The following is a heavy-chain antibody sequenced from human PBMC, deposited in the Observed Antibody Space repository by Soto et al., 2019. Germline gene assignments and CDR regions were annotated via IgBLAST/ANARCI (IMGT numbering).Heavy chain of an antibody. Sequence: EVQLVESGGGLVQPGGSLRLSCAASGFTFDSYSMNWVRQAPGKGLEWVAYISSSMTTKYYADSVKGRFTISRDNAKNSLFLQMNSLRAEDTAVYYCARFPDYGDNHCDYWGQGTLVTVSS. V-gene: IGHV3-48*01. CDR3: ARFPDYGDNHCDY. CDR2: ISSSMTTK. J-gene: IGHJ4*02. CDR1: GFTFDSYS. D-gene: IGHD4-17*01.